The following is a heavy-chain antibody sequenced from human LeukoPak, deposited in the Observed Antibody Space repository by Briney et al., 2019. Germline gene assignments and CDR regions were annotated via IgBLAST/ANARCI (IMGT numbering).Heavy chain of an antibody. V-gene: IGHV3-33*01. CDR1: GFTFSSYG. J-gene: IGHJ4*02. CDR3: ARGPYGDYVRRYYFDC. Sequence: PGGSLRLSCAASGFTFSSYGMHWVRQAPGKGLEWVAVIWYDGSNKYYADSVKGRFTISRDNSKNTLYLQMNSLRAEDTAVYYCARGPYGDYVRRYYFDCWGQGTLVTVSS. D-gene: IGHD4-17*01. CDR2: IWYDGSNK.